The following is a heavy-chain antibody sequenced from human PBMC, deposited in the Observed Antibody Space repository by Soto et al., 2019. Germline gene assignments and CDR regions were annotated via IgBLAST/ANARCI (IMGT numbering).Heavy chain of an antibody. Sequence: QITLKESGPTLVKPTQTLTLTCTFSGFSLSSPAVGVNWIRQPPGKALEWLALIYWNDNNQYSPSLRSRLTITKDTAKNQVVRTRTNVDPADTATYYCAHGSGWLSDYWGQGTLVTVSS. CDR2: IYWNDNN. D-gene: IGHD6-19*01. V-gene: IGHV2-5*01. CDR1: GFSLSSPAVG. J-gene: IGHJ4*02. CDR3: AHGSGWLSDY.